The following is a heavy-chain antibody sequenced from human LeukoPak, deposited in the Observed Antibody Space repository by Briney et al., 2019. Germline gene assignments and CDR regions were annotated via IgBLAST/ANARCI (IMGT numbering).Heavy chain of an antibody. Sequence: SGGSLRLSCAASGFTFSSYGMHWVRQAPGKGLEWVAVISYDGSNKYYADSVKGRFTISRDNSKNTLYLQMNSLRAEDTAVYYCAKDGVVVAATYYFDYWGQGTLVTVSS. CDR2: ISYDGSNK. CDR3: AKDGVVVAATYYFDY. CDR1: GFTFSSYG. D-gene: IGHD2-15*01. J-gene: IGHJ4*02. V-gene: IGHV3-30*18.